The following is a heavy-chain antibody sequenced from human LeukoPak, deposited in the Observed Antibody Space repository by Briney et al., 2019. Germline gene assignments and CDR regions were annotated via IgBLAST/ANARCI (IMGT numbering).Heavy chain of an antibody. CDR3: ARGEYYDSSGYLLDY. D-gene: IGHD3-22*01. Sequence: KSSETLSLTCAVYGGSFSGYYWSWIRQPPGKGLEWIGEINHSGSTNYNPSLKSRVTISVDTSKNQFSLKLSSVTAADTAVYYCARGEYYDSSGYLLDYWGQGTLVTVSS. CDR1: GGSFSGYY. CDR2: INHSGST. V-gene: IGHV4-34*01. J-gene: IGHJ4*02.